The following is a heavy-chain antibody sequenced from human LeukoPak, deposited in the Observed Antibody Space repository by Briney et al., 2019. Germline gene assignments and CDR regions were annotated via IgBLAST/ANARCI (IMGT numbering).Heavy chain of an antibody. Sequence: SVKVSCKASGGTFSSYAISWVRQAPGQGLEWMGGIIPIFGTANYAQKFQGRVTITTDESTGTAYMELSSLRSEDTAVYYCARAGYDYVWGSYRHDAFDIWGQGTMVTVSS. D-gene: IGHD3-16*02. CDR1: GGTFSSYA. J-gene: IGHJ3*02. V-gene: IGHV1-69*05. CDR2: IIPIFGTA. CDR3: ARAGYDYVWGSYRHDAFDI.